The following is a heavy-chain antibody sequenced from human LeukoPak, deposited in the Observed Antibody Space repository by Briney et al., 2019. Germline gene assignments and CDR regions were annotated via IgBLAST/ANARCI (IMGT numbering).Heavy chain of an antibody. D-gene: IGHD3-9*01. CDR3: AREAGTLRYFDSHFDY. Sequence: GASVKVSCKASGYTFTGYYMHWVRQAPGQGLEWMGWINPNSGGTNYAQKFQGRVTMTRDTSISTAYMELSRLRSDDTAVYYCAREAGTLRYFDSHFDYWGQGTLVTVSS. J-gene: IGHJ4*02. CDR2: INPNSGGT. CDR1: GYTFTGYY. V-gene: IGHV1-2*02.